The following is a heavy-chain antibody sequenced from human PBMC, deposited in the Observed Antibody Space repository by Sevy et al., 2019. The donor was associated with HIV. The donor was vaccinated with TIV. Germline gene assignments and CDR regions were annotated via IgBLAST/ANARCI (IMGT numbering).Heavy chain of an antibody. CDR2: IKQDGSEK. CDR3: ASPTYYYDSSGFSAFDI. D-gene: IGHD3-22*01. CDR1: GFTFSSYW. Sequence: GGSLRLSCAASGFTFSSYWMSWVRQAPGKGLEWVANIKQDGSEKYYVDSVKGRFTISKDKAKNSLYLQMNSLRAEDTAVYYCASPTYYYDSSGFSAFDIWGQGTMVTVSS. J-gene: IGHJ3*02. V-gene: IGHV3-7*03.